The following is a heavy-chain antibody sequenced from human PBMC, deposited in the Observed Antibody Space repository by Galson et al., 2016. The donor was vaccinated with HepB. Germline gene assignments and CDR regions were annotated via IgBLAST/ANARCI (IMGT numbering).Heavy chain of an antibody. CDR2: VSASAETT. D-gene: IGHD6-19*01. J-gene: IGHJ4*02. CDR1: GFTFNHYA. CDR3: AKVLMEVAVYSGFDY. Sequence: SLRLSCAASGFTFNHYAMTWVRQAPGKGLEWVSTVSASAETTYYADSVKGRFTISRDTSKNTLTLQMSRLRAEATALYFCAKVLMEVAVYSGFDYWCQGTLVTVSS. V-gene: IGHV3-23*01.